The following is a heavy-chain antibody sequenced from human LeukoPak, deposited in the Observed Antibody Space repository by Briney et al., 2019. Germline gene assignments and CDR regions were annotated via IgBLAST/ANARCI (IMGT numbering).Heavy chain of an antibody. CDR1: GGTSSSYA. CDR3: ARDYGDYRRYGMDV. CDR2: IIPIFGIA. V-gene: IGHV1-69*04. D-gene: IGHD4-17*01. Sequence: GASVKVSCKASGGTSSSYAISWVRQAPRQGLEWLGRIIPIFGIANYAQNFQGRVTITADKSTSTAYMELSSLRSEDTAVYCCARDYGDYRRYGMDVWGQGTTVTVSS. J-gene: IGHJ6*02.